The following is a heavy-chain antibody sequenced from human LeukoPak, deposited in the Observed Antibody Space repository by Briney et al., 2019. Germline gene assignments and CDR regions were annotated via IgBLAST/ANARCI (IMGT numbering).Heavy chain of an antibody. CDR3: ARVPAGYIVLGPHHMDV. Sequence: PSETLSLTCTVSGGSISSSSYYWGWIRQPPGKGLEWIGSIYYSGSTYYNPSLKSRVTISVDTSKNQFSLKLSSVTAADTAVYYCARVPAGYIVLGPHHMDVWGKGTTVTISS. D-gene: IGHD2-8*01. J-gene: IGHJ6*03. V-gene: IGHV4-39*07. CDR1: GGSISSSSYY. CDR2: IYYSGST.